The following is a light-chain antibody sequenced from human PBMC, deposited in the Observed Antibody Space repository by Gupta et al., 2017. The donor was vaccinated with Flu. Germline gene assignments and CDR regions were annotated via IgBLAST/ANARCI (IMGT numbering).Light chain of an antibody. CDR3: EQYNNWPRT. J-gene: IGKJ5*01. CDR1: QCVSSN. Sequence: IVMTQPPATLSVSAGERATLPCRASQCVSSNLAWYQQKPGQAPRLLIYDASTRASGIPARFSGSGSGTEFTLTISSLQSEDFAAYYCEQYNNWPRTFGQGTRLEIK. V-gene: IGKV3-15*01. CDR2: DAS.